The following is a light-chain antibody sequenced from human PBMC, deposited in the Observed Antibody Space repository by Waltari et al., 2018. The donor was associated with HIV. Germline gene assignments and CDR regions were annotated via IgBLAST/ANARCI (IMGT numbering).Light chain of an antibody. CDR3: AVWDDSLTGHVV. CDR1: RSNIGSNF. Sequence: QSVLTQPPSASGTPGQRVTISCSGSRSNIGSNFVYWYQQLPGMAPKLLIYRNNQRPLGVPDRFSVSKSGPSASLAISGLRSEEGADYYCAVWDDSLTGHVVFGGGTKLTVL. CDR2: RNN. V-gene: IGLV1-47*01. J-gene: IGLJ2*01.